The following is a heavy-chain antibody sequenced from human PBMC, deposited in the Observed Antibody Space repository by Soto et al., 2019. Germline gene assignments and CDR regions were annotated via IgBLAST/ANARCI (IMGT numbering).Heavy chain of an antibody. V-gene: IGHV3-73*01. Sequence: GGSLRLSCAASGFTFSGSAMHWVRQASGKGLEWVGRIRSKANSYATAYAASVKGRFTISRDDSKNTAYLQMNSLKTEDTAVYYCARRGSYGYYYGMDVWGQGTTVTVSS. D-gene: IGHD1-26*01. J-gene: IGHJ6*02. CDR2: IRSKANSYAT. CDR1: GFTFSGSA. CDR3: ARRGSYGYYYGMDV.